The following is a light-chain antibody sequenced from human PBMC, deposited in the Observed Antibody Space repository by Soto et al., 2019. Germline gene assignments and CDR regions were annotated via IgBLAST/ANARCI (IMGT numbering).Light chain of an antibody. CDR2: GNS. Sequence: QPVLTQPPSVSGAPGQRVTISCTGSSSNIGAGYDVHWYQQLPGTAPKLLIYGNSNRPSGVADRFSGSKSGPSASLAITGLQAEDEADYYCQSYDSSLSGLWVFGGGTKLTVL. J-gene: IGLJ3*02. CDR3: QSYDSSLSGLWV. CDR1: SSNIGAGYD. V-gene: IGLV1-40*01.